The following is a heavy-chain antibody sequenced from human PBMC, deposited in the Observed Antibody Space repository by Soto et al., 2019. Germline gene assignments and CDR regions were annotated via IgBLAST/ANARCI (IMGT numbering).Heavy chain of an antibody. CDR2: ISSSSSTI. Sequence: EVQLVESGGGLVQPGGSLRLSCAASGFTFSSYSMNWVRQAPGKGLEWVSYISSSSSTIYYADSVKGRFTISRDNAKNSLYLQMNSMRDEDTAVDYCARDTRSNSWYGVYWGQGTLVTVSS. CDR1: GFTFSSYS. V-gene: IGHV3-48*02. CDR3: ARDTRSNSWYGVY. J-gene: IGHJ4*02. D-gene: IGHD6-13*01.